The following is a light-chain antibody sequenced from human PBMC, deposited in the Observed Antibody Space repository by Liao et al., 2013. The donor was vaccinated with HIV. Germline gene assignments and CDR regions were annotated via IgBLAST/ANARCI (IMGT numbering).Light chain of an antibody. V-gene: IGLV3-21*01. CDR1: NIGSKS. CDR2: YDS. Sequence: SYELTQPPSVSVAPGKTARITCGGDNIGSKSVHWYQQKPGQAPVLVIHYDSARPSGIPERFSGSNSVNTATLTITRVEAGDEADYYCQMWDHTSDHVVFGGGTKLTVL. CDR3: QMWDHTSDHVV. J-gene: IGLJ2*01.